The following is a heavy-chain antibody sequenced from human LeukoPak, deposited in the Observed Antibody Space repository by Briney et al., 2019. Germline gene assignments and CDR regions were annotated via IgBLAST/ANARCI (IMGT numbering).Heavy chain of an antibody. D-gene: IGHD1-1*01. CDR1: GFTFSNAW. CDR3: TAGSY. J-gene: IGHJ4*02. V-gene: IGHV3-15*01. Sequence: GGSLRLSCAASGFTFSNAWMNWVRQAPGKGLEWVGRIKSIADGGTTDYAAPVKGRFTIPRDDSENTLYLQMNSLKTDDTAVYYCTAGSYWGQGALVTVSS. CDR2: IKSIADGGTT.